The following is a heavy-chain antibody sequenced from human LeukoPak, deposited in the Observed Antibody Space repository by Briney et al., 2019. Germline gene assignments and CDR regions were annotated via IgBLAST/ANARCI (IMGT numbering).Heavy chain of an antibody. CDR2: ISYDGSNK. J-gene: IGHJ6*02. Sequence: GGSLRLSCAASGFTFSSYVMSWVRQAPGKGLEWVAVISYDGSNKYYADSVKGRFTISRDNSKNTLYLQMNSLRAEDTAVYYCARAYYDFWSGYYLYYYYGMDVWGQGTTVTVSS. CDR3: ARAYYDFWSGYYLYYYYGMDV. D-gene: IGHD3-3*01. V-gene: IGHV3-30*03. CDR1: GFTFSSYV.